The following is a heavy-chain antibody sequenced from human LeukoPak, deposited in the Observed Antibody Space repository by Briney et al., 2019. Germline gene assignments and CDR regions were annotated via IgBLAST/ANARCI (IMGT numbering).Heavy chain of an antibody. J-gene: IGHJ4*02. CDR3: ARDKGDFDY. Sequence: ASVKVSCKASGYTFTGYYMHWGRQAPVQGLECMGWINANSGGTNYAQKCQGRVTMTRDTSISTAYMELSRMRSDDTAVYYCARDKGDFDYWGQGTLVTVSS. CDR1: GYTFTGYY. CDR2: INANSGGT. V-gene: IGHV1-2*02.